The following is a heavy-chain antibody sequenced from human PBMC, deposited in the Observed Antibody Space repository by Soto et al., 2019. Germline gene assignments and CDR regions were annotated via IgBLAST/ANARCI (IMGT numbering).Heavy chain of an antibody. Sequence: GGSLRLSCVGSGFMFDSFAMNWVRQAPGKGLEWVAYINGGSDSIYYAESVKGRFTISRDNARNSLSLQMNSLSDEDTAVYYCAKSGDIDGWGIDFWGQGTLVSVSS. CDR3: AKSGDIDGWGIDF. V-gene: IGHV3-48*02. D-gene: IGHD2-15*01. CDR1: GFMFDSFA. J-gene: IGHJ4*02. CDR2: INGGSDSI.